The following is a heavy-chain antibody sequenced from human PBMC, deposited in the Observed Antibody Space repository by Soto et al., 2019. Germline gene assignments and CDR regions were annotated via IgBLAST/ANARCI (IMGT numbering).Heavy chain of an antibody. CDR3: GRGRCTSCYPHFYYYYGMDV. CDR2: INHSGST. Sequence: SETLSLTCAVYGGSFSGYYWSWIRQPPGKGLEWIGEINHSGSTNYNPSLKSRVTISVDTSKNQFSLKISSVTAADTAVYYCGRGRCTSCYPHFYYYYGMDVWGQGTTVTVSS. V-gene: IGHV4-34*01. J-gene: IGHJ6*02. D-gene: IGHD2-2*01. CDR1: GGSFSGYY.